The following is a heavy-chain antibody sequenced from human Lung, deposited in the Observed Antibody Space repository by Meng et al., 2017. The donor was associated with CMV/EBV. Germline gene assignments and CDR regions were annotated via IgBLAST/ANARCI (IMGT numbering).Heavy chain of an antibody. J-gene: IGHJ4*02. CDR1: GFTFNNYA. V-gene: IGHV3-23*01. CDR3: ARGDSSTTWLVFDY. D-gene: IGHD6-13*01. CDR2: VLGTGPT. Sequence: CAASGFTFNNYAMPWFRQAPGKGLEWVSTVLGTGPTYYADYVKGRFTISRDDSRNTLFLQLNSLRDEDTAVFYCARGDSSTTWLVFDYWGLGTLVTVSS.